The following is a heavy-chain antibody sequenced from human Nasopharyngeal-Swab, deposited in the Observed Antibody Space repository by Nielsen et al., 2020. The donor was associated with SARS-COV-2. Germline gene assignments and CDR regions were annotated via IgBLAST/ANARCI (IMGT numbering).Heavy chain of an antibody. V-gene: IGHV3-11*04. Sequence: GGSLTLSCEASGFTFNDYYMSWIRQAPGQGLEWVSYISNSGSSIYYADSVKGRFTISRDNAKNSLSLQMNSLRAEDTAVYYCARGPGFWEFCSGGSCYSSPFDPWGQGTLVTVSS. D-gene: IGHD2-15*01. CDR2: ISNSGSSI. CDR3: ARGPGFWEFCSGGSCYSSPFDP. CDR1: GFTFNDYY. J-gene: IGHJ5*02.